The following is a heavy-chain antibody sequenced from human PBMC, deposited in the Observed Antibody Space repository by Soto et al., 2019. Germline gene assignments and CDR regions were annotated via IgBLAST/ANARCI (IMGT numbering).Heavy chain of an antibody. CDR3: VRSGPMRSSPMRVEPYFDL. V-gene: IGHV3-48*03. CDR2: ISNENTI. D-gene: IGHD3-22*01. J-gene: IGHJ4*02. CDR1: GFPFTSYE. Sequence: EEQLVESGGGSVQPGGSLRLSCAASGFPFTSYEMNWVRQAPGKGLQWLSYISNENTIFYTDAVKGRFTISRDNAKNSLYLQNNSLRADDTAVYYCVRSGPMRSSPMRVEPYFDLWGQGTLVTVSS.